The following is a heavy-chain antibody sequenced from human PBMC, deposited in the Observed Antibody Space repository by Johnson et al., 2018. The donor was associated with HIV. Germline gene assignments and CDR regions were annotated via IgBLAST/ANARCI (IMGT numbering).Heavy chain of an antibody. CDR2: ISSSGSTI. CDR1: GFTFSDYY. CDR3: ARGVGGAGDDAFDI. Sequence: QVQLVESGGGLVKPGGSLRLSCAASGFTFSDYYMSWIRQTPGKGLEWLSYISSSGSTIYYADSVTGRFTISRDNAKNSLYMQMNSLIAEDTALYYCARGVGGAGDDAFDIWGQGTMVTVSS. D-gene: IGHD6-19*01. J-gene: IGHJ3*02. V-gene: IGHV3-11*01.